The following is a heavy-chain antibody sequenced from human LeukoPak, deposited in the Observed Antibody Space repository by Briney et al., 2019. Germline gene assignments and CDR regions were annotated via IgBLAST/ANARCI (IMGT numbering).Heavy chain of an antibody. V-gene: IGHV3-74*01. CDR2: ITSADSST. D-gene: IGHD1-1*01. Sequence: GGSLRLSCAASGFTFSSYWMLWVRQAPGKGLVWVSRITSADSSTSYADSVKGRFTISRDNAKNTLYLQMNSLRAEDTAVYYCARGRPNYYFDYWGQGTLVTVSS. CDR1: GFTFSSYW. J-gene: IGHJ4*02. CDR3: ARGRPNYYFDY.